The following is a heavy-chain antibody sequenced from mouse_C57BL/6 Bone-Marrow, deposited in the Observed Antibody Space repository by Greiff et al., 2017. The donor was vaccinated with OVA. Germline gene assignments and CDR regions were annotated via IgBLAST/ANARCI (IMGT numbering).Heavy chain of an antibody. Sequence: EVQGVESGGGLVQPKGSLKLSCAASGFSFNTYAMNWVRQAPGKGLEWVARIRSKSNNYATYYADSVKDRFTISRDDSESMLYLQMNNLKTEDTAMYYCVRHSTTVRDWYFDVWGTGTTVTVSS. CDR2: IRSKSNNYAT. D-gene: IGHD1-1*01. CDR3: VRHSTTVRDWYFDV. J-gene: IGHJ1*03. CDR1: GFSFNTYA. V-gene: IGHV10-1*01.